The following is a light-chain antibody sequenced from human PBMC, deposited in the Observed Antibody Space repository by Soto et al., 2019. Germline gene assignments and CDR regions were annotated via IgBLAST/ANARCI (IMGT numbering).Light chain of an antibody. CDR1: QSVSSSY. CDR3: QQYGSSPLT. Sequence: IVLTQSPGTLSFSPGERATPSCRSSQSVSSSYLAWYQQKPGQAPRLLIYGASSRATGIPDRFSGSGSGTDFTLTISRLEPEDFAVYYCQQYGSSPLTFGGGTKVDI. CDR2: GAS. V-gene: IGKV3-20*01. J-gene: IGKJ4*01.